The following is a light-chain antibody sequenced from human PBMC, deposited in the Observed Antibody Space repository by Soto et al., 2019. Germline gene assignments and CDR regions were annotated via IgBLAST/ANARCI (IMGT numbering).Light chain of an antibody. CDR3: QQYNNWPRT. CDR1: QRVSTF. J-gene: IGKJ1*01. Sequence: EIVLTQSPGTLSLSPGDRATLSCRASQRVSTFLAWYQQRPGQAPRLLIYGASTRATGIPARFSGSGSGTEFTLTISSLQSEEFAVDYCQQYNNWPRTFGQGTKVDIK. V-gene: IGKV3-15*01. CDR2: GAS.